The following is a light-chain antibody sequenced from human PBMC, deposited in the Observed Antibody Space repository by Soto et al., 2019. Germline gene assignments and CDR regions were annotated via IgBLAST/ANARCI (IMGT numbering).Light chain of an antibody. V-gene: IGKV3-11*01. CDR3: QQRSNWPQT. J-gene: IGKJ1*01. Sequence: EIVLTQSLGTLSLSPGEIATLSCRASQSVSSNYLAWYQQKPGQAPRLLIYESSNRATGIAARFSGSGSGTDFTLTISSLEPEYFAVYYCQQRSNWPQTFGQGTKVDIK. CDR2: ESS. CDR1: QSVSSNY.